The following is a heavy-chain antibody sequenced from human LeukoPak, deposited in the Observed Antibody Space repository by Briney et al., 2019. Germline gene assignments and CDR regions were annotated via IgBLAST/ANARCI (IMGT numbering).Heavy chain of an antibody. CDR1: GYTFTGYY. D-gene: IGHD3-10*01. Sequence: ASVKVSCKASGYTFTGYYMHWVRQAPGQGLEWMVRINPDSGGTNYAQKFQGRVTMTRDTSISTAYMELSRLRSDDTAVYYCARYDGSGSYFDYYYYMDVWGKGTTVTVSS. J-gene: IGHJ6*03. CDR2: INPDSGGT. CDR3: ARYDGSGSYFDYYYYMDV. V-gene: IGHV1-2*06.